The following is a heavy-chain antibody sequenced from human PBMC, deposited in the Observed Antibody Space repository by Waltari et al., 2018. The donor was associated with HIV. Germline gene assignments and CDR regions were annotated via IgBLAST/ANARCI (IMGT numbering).Heavy chain of an antibody. CDR2: IYYSGST. CDR1: GGSLSSGGYS. V-gene: IGHV4-31*03. CDR3: ARGSEGNWFDP. Sequence: QVQLQESGPGLVKPSQTLSLTCTFSGGSLSSGGYSWSWIRQHPGKGLEWIGYIYYSGSTYYNTSLKSRVTISVDTSKNQFSLKLSSVTAADTAVYYCARGSEGNWFDPWGQGTLVTVSS. J-gene: IGHJ5*02.